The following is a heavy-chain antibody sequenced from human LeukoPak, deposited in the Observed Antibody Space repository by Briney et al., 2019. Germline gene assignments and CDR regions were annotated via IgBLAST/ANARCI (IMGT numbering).Heavy chain of an antibody. D-gene: IGHD2-2*02. J-gene: IGHJ4*02. Sequence: SETLSLTCTVSGGSISSNFWSWIRQPPGKGLEWIGYIYHTGSANYNPSLKSRVTISVDTSKNQFSLKVTSVTAADTAVYYCARGNTYRDYWGQGTLVTVSS. CDR1: GGSISSNF. CDR3: ARGNTYRDY. V-gene: IGHV4-59*01. CDR2: IYHTGSA.